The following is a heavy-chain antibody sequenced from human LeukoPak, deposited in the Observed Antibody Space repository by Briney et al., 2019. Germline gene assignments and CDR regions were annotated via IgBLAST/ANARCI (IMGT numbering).Heavy chain of an antibody. D-gene: IGHD3-22*01. J-gene: IGHJ4*02. CDR3: ARISRGVVVIQYYFDY. CDR1: GFTFSSYS. CDR2: ISSSSSTI. Sequence: PGGSLRLSCAASGFTFSSYSMNWIRQAPGKGLEWVSYISSSSSTIYYADSVKGRFTISRDNAKNSLYLQMNSLRAEDTAVYYCARISRGVVVIQYYFDYWGQGTLVTVSS. V-gene: IGHV3-48*01.